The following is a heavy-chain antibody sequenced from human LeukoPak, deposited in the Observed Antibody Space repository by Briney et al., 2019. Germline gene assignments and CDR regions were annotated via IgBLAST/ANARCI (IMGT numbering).Heavy chain of an antibody. CDR3: ARGAGYCSSTSCYETPFYYGMDV. D-gene: IGHD2-2*01. CDR2: INTNTGNP. J-gene: IGHJ6*02. CDR1: GYTFTSYA. V-gene: IGHV7-4-1*02. Sequence: ASVKVSCKASGYTFTSYAMNWVRQAPGQGLEWMGWINTNTGNPTYAQGFTGRFVFSLDTSVSTAYLQISSLKAEDSAVYYCARGAGYCSSTSCYETPFYYGMDVWGQGTTVTVSS.